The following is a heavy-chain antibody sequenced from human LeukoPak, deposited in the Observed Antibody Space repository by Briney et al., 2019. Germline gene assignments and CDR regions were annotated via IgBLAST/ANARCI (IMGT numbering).Heavy chain of an antibody. Sequence: SETLSLTCTVSGGSISSSSYYWGWIRQPPGKGLEWIGSIYYSGSTYYNPSLKSRVTISVDTSKNQFSLKLSSVTAADTAVYYCARGRVWGYSYGYAYDYWGQGTLVTVSS. D-gene: IGHD5-18*01. J-gene: IGHJ4*02. CDR1: GGSISSSSYY. V-gene: IGHV4-39*01. CDR2: IYYSGST. CDR3: ARGRVWGYSYGYAYDY.